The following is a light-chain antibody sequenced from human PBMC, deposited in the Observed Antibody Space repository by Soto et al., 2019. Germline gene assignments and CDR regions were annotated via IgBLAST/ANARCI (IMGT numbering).Light chain of an antibody. V-gene: IGKV3-15*01. J-gene: IGKJ2*01. CDR1: QSVSSN. CDR3: QQYNNWPRDT. Sequence: EIVMTQSPATLSVSPGERATLSCRASQSVSSNLAWYQQKPGQAPTLVIYGASARATGIPARFSGSGSGTEFTLTISSLQSEDFAVYYCQQYNNWPRDTFGQGTKLEIK. CDR2: GAS.